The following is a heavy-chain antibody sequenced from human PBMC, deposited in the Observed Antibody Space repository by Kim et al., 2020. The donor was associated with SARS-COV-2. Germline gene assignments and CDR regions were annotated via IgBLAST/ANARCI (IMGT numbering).Heavy chain of an antibody. J-gene: IGHJ4*02. Sequence: SETLSLTCTVSGGSISSSSYYWGWIRQPPGKGLEWIGSIYYSGSTYYNPSLKSRVTISVDTSKNQFSLKLSSVTAADTAVYYCARAIPELDTMIVVVHHPPFDYWGQGTLVTVSS. CDR2: IYYSGST. D-gene: IGHD3-22*01. CDR1: GGSISSSSYY. CDR3: ARAIPELDTMIVVVHHPPFDY. V-gene: IGHV4-39*07.